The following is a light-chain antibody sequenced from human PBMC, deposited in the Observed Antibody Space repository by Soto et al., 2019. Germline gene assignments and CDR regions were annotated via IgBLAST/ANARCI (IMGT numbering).Light chain of an antibody. V-gene: IGKV3-20*01. J-gene: IGKJ1*01. CDR1: QSVSSSY. CDR3: QQYDNSPWT. Sequence: EIVLTQSPGTLSLSPGEGATLSCRASQSVSSSYLAWYQQKPGQAPRLLIYGASCRATGIPDRFSGGGSGTDFTLTISRLETEDFAVYYCQQYDNSPWTFGQGTKVEIK. CDR2: GAS.